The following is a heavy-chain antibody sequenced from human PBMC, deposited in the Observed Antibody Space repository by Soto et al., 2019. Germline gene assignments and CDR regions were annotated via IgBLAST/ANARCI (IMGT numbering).Heavy chain of an antibody. V-gene: IGHV4-31*03. Sequence: SETLSLTCTVSGGSISSGGYYWSWIRQHPGKGLEWIGHIYYSGSTYYNPSLKSRVTISVDTSKNQFSLKLSSVTAADTAVYYCARMGQLEQFDYWGQGTLVTVSS. CDR1: GGSISSGGYY. D-gene: IGHD6-6*01. CDR3: ARMGQLEQFDY. CDR2: IYYSGST. J-gene: IGHJ4*02.